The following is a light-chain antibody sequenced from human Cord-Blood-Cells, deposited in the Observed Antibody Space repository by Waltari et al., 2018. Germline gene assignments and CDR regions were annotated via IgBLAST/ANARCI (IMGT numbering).Light chain of an antibody. CDR1: QSVSSN. J-gene: IGKJ1*01. Sequence: EIEMTQSPATLSVSPGERATLSSRASQSVSSNLARYQQKPGQAPRLLIYGASTRATGIPARFSGSGSGTEFTLTISSLQSEDFAVYYCQQYNNWPRTFGQGTKVEIK. CDR3: QQYNNWPRT. V-gene: IGKV3-15*01. CDR2: GAS.